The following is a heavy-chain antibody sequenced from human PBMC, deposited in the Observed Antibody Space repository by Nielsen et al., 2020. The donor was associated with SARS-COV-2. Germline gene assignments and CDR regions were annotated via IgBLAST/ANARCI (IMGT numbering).Heavy chain of an antibody. V-gene: IGHV3-33*01. CDR1: GFTFSSYG. Sequence: GGSLRLSCAASGFTFSSYGMHWVRQAPAKGLEWVANIWYDGTNKYYADSVKGRFTISRDNPKNTLYLQMNSLRAEDTAVYYCARGRSSSWEDYFDYWGQGTLVTVSS. J-gene: IGHJ4*02. CDR2: IWYDGTNK. D-gene: IGHD6-13*01. CDR3: ARGRSSSWEDYFDY.